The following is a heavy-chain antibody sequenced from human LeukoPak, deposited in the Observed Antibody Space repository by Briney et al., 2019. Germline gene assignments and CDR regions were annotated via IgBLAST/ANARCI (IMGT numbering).Heavy chain of an antibody. V-gene: IGHV1-2*02. D-gene: IGHD6-19*01. CDR3: ARSGSGDAFDI. CDR2: IYPNSGGT. CDR1: VSGFTRYY. Sequence: ASVKVSCTASVSGFTRYYMHWVRQAPGQGLEWMGWIYPNSGGTNYAQKFQGRATMTRDTSISTAYMELSRLRSDDTAVYYCARSGSGDAFDIWGQGTMVTVSS. J-gene: IGHJ3*02.